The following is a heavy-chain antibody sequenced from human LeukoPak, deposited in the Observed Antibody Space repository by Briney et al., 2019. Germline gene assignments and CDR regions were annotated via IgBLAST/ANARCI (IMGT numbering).Heavy chain of an antibody. D-gene: IGHD6-13*01. J-gene: IGHJ4*02. CDR1: SGSMTSYY. Sequence: SETLSLTCNVSSGSMTSYYWSWIRQPPGRGLEWIGYIFHTGTATYNPSLKSRFTMSVDTSQKQFSLKVTSVTAADTAVYYCASQVHWAAALDSWGRGTLVSVSS. CDR2: IFHTGTA. V-gene: IGHV4-59*08. CDR3: ASQVHWAAALDS.